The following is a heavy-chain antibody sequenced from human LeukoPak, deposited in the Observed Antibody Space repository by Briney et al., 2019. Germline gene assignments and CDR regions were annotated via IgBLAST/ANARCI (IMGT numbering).Heavy chain of an antibody. CDR3: TSLSRDAFNHFDY. J-gene: IGHJ4*02. CDR1: GASISGDY. Sequence: SETLSLTCTVSGASISGDYWSWIRQPPGKGLEWIGTIYTSGGTNYNPSLKSRVTISADTSYKQCSLMLTSVTAADTAVYYCTSLSRDAFNHFDYWGQGTLVTVSS. D-gene: IGHD5-24*01. CDR2: IYTSGGT. V-gene: IGHV4-4*09.